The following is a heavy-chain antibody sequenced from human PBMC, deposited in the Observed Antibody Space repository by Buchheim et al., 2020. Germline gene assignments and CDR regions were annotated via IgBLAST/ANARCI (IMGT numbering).Heavy chain of an antibody. J-gene: IGHJ6*03. Sequence: EVQLVESGGGLVQPGGSLRLSCAASGFTFSSYWMHWVRQAPGKGLVWASRINSDGSSTSYADSVKGRFTISRDNAKNTLYLQMNSLRAEDTAVYYCTRGEERYFDWLLTTYPYYYYMDVWGKGTT. CDR2: INSDGSST. V-gene: IGHV3-74*01. CDR1: GFTFSSYW. CDR3: TRGEERYFDWLLTTYPYYYYMDV. D-gene: IGHD3-9*01.